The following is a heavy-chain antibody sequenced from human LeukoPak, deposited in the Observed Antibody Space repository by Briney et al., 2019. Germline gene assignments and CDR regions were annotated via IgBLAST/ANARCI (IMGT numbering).Heavy chain of an antibody. V-gene: IGHV3-21*01. Sequence: GGSLRLSCAASGFTFSSYSMNWVRQAPGKGLEWVSSISSSSSYIYYADSVKGRFTISRDNAKNSLYLQMNSLRAEDTAVYYCARGVSVAGLPDACAIWGQGTMVTVSS. CDR3: ARGVSVAGLPDACAI. D-gene: IGHD6-19*01. J-gene: IGHJ3*02. CDR2: ISSSSSYI. CDR1: GFTFSSYS.